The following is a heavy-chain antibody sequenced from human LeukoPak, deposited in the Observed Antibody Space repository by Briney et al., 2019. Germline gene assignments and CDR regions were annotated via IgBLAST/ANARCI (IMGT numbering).Heavy chain of an antibody. Sequence: GSLRLSCAASGFTFSSYAMSWVRQPPGKGLEWIGEINHSGSTNYNPSLKSRVTISVDTSKNQFSLKLSSVTAADTAVYYCARHGYCTNGVCYSEYYYGMDVWGQGTTVTVSS. CDR1: GFTFSSYA. CDR3: ARHGYCTNGVCYSEYYYGMDV. CDR2: INHSGST. D-gene: IGHD2-8*01. J-gene: IGHJ6*02. V-gene: IGHV4-34*01.